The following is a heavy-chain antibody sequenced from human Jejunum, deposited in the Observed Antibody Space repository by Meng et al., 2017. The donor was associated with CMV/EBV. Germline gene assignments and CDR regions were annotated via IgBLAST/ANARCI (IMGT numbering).Heavy chain of an antibody. V-gene: IGHV1-2*06. CDR1: GYTVTGYF. D-gene: IGHD3-9*01. CDR3: ARGGGYFDWLFLDF. CDR2: INPKSGGT. Sequence: ASGYTVTGYFMHWVRQAPGQGLEWMGRINPKSGGTNYAQKFQGRVTMTRDTSISTAYMELSGLRSDDTAMCHCARGGGYFDWLFLDFWGQGTLVTVSS. J-gene: IGHJ4*02.